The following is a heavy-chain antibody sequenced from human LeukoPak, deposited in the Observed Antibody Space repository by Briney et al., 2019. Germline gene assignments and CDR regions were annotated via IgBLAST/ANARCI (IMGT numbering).Heavy chain of an antibody. CDR1: GFTFSSYS. V-gene: IGHV3-21*01. CDR3: ARSSGIAAAGTPLYYFDS. Sequence: PGGSLRLSCAASGFTFSSYSMNWVRQAPGKGLEWVSSISSSSSYIYYADSVKGRFTISRDNAKNSLYLQMNSLRAEDTAVYYCARSSGIAAAGTPLYYFDSCGQGTLVTVSS. D-gene: IGHD6-13*01. J-gene: IGHJ4*02. CDR2: ISSSSSYI.